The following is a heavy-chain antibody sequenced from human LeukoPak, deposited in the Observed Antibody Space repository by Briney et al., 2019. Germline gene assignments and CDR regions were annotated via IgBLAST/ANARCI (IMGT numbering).Heavy chain of an antibody. J-gene: IGHJ4*02. CDR3: AKVSGYSYGYFDY. Sequence: GRSLRLSCAASGFTFDDSAMHWVRQAPGKGLEWVSGISWNSGDIGYADSVKGRFTISRDNAKNSLFLQTNNLRAEDTALYYCAKVSGYSYGYFDYWGQGTLVTVSS. V-gene: IGHV3-9*01. CDR1: GFTFDDSA. CDR2: ISWNSGDI. D-gene: IGHD5-18*01.